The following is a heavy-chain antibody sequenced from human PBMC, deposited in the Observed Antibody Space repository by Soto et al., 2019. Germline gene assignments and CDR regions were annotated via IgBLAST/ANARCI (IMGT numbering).Heavy chain of an antibody. CDR1: GFTFSSYG. Sequence: PGGSLRLSCAASGFTFSSYGMHWVRQAPGKGLEWVAVIWYDGSNKYYADSVKGRFTISRDNSKNTLYLQMNSLRAEDTAVYYCAREQNYYGSGSYYNGPPNWFDPWGQGTLVTVSS. D-gene: IGHD3-10*01. V-gene: IGHV3-33*01. CDR3: AREQNYYGSGSYYNGPPNWFDP. CDR2: IWYDGSNK. J-gene: IGHJ5*02.